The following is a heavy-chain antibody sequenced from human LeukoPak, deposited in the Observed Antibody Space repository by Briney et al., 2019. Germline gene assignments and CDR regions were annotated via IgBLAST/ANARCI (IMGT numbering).Heavy chain of an antibody. CDR1: GFTFSSYN. V-gene: IGHV3-48*01. CDR2: ISSSSRTI. J-gene: IGHJ4*02. D-gene: IGHD6-13*01. CDR3: AKDNRTPYSSSWYFDY. Sequence: PGGSLRLSCAASGFTFSSYNMNWVRQAPGKGLEWVSYISSSSRTIYYADSVKGRFTISRDNSKNTLYLQMNSLRAEDTAVYYCAKDNRTPYSSSWYFDYWGQGTPITVSS.